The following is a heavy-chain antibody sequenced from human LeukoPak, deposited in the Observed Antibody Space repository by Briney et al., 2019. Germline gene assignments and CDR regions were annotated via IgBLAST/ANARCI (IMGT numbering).Heavy chain of an antibody. CDR2: ISAYNGNT. CDR3: ARFIVATINYYYYYYMDV. Sequence: GASVKVSCKASGYTFTSHAMNWGRQAPGQGLEWMGWISAYNGNTNYAQKLQGRVTMTTDTSTSTAYMELRSLRSDDTAVYYCARFIVATINYYYYYYMDVWGKGTTVTVSS. J-gene: IGHJ6*03. D-gene: IGHD5-12*01. V-gene: IGHV1-18*01. CDR1: GYTFTSHA.